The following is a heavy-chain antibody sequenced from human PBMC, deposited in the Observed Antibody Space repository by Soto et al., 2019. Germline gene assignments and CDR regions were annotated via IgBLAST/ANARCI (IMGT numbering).Heavy chain of an antibody. D-gene: IGHD3-9*01. CDR1: GYSFTSYW. Sequence: GESLKISCKGSGYSFTSYWISWVRQMPGKGLEWMGRIDPSDSYTNYSPSFQGHVTISADKFISTAYLQWSSLKASDTAMYYCARSRHYDILTGPYNWFDPWGQGTLVTVSS. CDR3: ARSRHYDILTGPYNWFDP. CDR2: IDPSDSYT. V-gene: IGHV5-10-1*01. J-gene: IGHJ5*02.